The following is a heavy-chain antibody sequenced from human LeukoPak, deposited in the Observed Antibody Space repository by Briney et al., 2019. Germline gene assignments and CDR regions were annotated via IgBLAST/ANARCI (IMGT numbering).Heavy chain of an antibody. V-gene: IGHV3-21*01. J-gene: IGHJ6*03. CDR2: ISSGSGYI. CDR3: ARWGSSDYYYMDV. D-gene: IGHD3-16*01. CDR1: GFTFRTYS. Sequence: GGSLRLSCAASGFTFRTYSMNWVRQAPGKGLEWVSSISSGSGYIYYADSVQGRFTISRDNAKNSLYLQMNSLRAEDTAVYYCARWGSSDYYYMDVWGKGTTVTISS.